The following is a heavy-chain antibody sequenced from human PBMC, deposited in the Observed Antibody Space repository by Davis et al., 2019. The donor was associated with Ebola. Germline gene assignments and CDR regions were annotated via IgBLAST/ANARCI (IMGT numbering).Heavy chain of an antibody. V-gene: IGHV3-74*01. J-gene: IGHJ4*02. CDR3: VKWSYARFDY. Sequence: GESLKISCAASGFTFNKYWMHWVRQAPGKGLVYVSRISSDGGITSYADSVKGRFTISRDNAKSTLYLQMNSLTAEDTAVYYCVKWSYARFDYWGQGTLVTVSS. CDR2: ISSDGGIT. CDR1: GFTFNKYW. D-gene: IGHD1-26*01.